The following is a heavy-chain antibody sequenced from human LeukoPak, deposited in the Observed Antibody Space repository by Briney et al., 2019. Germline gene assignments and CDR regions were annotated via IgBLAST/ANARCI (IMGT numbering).Heavy chain of an antibody. CDR1: GFTFSSSA. CDR2: TYSGGST. V-gene: IGHV3-53*04. CDR3: ARAGRDGYNFATYYFDY. Sequence: GGSLRLSCAASGFTFSSSAMSWVRQAPGKGLEWVSVTYSGGSTYYADSVKGRFTISRHNSKNTLYLQMNSLRAEDTAVYYCARAGRDGYNFATYYFDYWGQGTLVTVSS. D-gene: IGHD5-12*01. J-gene: IGHJ4*02.